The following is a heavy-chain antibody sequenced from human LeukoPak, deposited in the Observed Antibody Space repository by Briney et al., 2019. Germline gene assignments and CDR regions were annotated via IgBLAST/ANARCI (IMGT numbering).Heavy chain of an antibody. D-gene: IGHD3-16*01. CDR3: ASSGGSYYYYYMDV. CDR1: GFTFSSYW. V-gene: IGHV3-74*01. J-gene: IGHJ6*03. CDR2: INSDGSST. Sequence: PGGSLRLSCAASGFTFSSYWMRWVRQAPGKGLVWVSRINSDGSSTSYADSVKGRFTISRDNAKNTLYLQMNSLRAEDTAVYYCASSGGSYYYYYMDVWGKGTTVTVSS.